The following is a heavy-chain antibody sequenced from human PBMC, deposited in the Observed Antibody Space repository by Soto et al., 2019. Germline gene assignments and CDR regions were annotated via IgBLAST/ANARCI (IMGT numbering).Heavy chain of an antibody. J-gene: IGHJ5*02. D-gene: IGHD1-1*01. CDR1: GFTFDDYA. CDR2: LSWNGASI. Sequence: VQLVGSGGGLIQPGRSLRLSSAASGFTFDDYAMHCVRQAPGKGLEWVSGLSWNGASIVYADSGKGRFTISRDNGKYSLYLQMNRLRAEDTALYFCAKDSSRYNWNVDGNNWFDPWGQGTLVTVSS. CDR3: AKDSSRYNWNVDGNNWFDP. V-gene: IGHV3-9*01.